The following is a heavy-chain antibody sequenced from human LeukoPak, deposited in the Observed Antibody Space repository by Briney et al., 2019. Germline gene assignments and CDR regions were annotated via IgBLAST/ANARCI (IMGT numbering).Heavy chain of an antibody. CDR3: ARGEDSLGGVVDH. CDR1: GGTLSGYY. V-gene: IGHV4-34*01. D-gene: IGHD3-16*01. Sequence: SETLSLTCAASGGTLSGYYWSWTRQSPGKGLEWIGEINYSGSTNYNPPLKSRVVFSLNASNNQFSLMTSSVTAADAAAYYCARGEDSLGGVVDHWGQGSLVTVSS. CDR2: INYSGST. J-gene: IGHJ4*02.